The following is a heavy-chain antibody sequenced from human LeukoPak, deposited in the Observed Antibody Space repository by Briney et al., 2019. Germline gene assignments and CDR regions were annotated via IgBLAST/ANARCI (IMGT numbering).Heavy chain of an antibody. CDR1: GFTFDDYG. J-gene: IGHJ4*02. Sequence: PGGSLRLSCVGSGFTFDDYGMSWVCQSPGKGLEWVAGINWNGGSTGYADSVKGRFTISRDNAKNSLYLQMNSLRGEDTALYYCAISPGITGTTTGFDYWGQGTLVIVSS. D-gene: IGHD1-14*01. V-gene: IGHV3-20*04. CDR2: INWNGGST. CDR3: AISPGITGTTTGFDY.